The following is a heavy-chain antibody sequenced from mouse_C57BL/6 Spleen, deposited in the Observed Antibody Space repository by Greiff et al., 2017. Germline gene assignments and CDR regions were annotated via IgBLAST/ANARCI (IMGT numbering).Heavy chain of an antibody. J-gene: IGHJ2*01. CDR2: INPSTGGT. CDR3: ARCAYYYGSSYFDY. Sequence: VQLQQSGPELVKPGASVKISCKASGYSFTGYYMNWVKQSPEKSLEWIGEINPSTGGTTYNQKFKAKATLTVDKSSSTAYMQLKSLTSEDSAVYYCARCAYYYGSSYFDYWGQGTTLTVSS. CDR1: GYSFTGYY. V-gene: IGHV1-42*01. D-gene: IGHD1-1*01.